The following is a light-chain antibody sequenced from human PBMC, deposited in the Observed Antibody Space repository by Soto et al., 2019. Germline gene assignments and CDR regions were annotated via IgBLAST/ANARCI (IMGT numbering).Light chain of an antibody. V-gene: IGKV3-15*01. CDR3: QSSNDWPFA. Sequence: EIVMTQSPATLSVSPGERVTLSCRASESLFGFLAWYQHKPGQAPRLLIYGVSTKATGVPARFSGSGSATDFPLTITSLQSDDSAFYYCQSSNDWPFAFGQGTKLEI. J-gene: IGKJ2*01. CDR2: GVS. CDR1: ESLFGF.